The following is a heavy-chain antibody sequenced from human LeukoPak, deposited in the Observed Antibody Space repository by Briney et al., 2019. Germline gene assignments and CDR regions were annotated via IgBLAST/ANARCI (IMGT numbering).Heavy chain of an antibody. CDR3: TKSDWFDP. CDR1: GXIFSGYW. Sequence: GGSLRLSCAASGXIFSGYWMHWVRQAPGKGLVWLSRIKNDGSITSYAGSVKGRFTISRDNAKNTLYLQMNSLRVEDTAVYYCTKSDWFDPWGQGTLVTVSS. J-gene: IGHJ5*02. D-gene: IGHD3-3*01. CDR2: IKNDGSIT. V-gene: IGHV3-74*01.